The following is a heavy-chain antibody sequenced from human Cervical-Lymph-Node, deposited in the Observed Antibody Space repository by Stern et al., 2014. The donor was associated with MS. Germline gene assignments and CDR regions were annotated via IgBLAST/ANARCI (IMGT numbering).Heavy chain of an antibody. V-gene: IGHV5-51*03. J-gene: IGHJ4*02. CDR2: IFPRDSNT. CDR1: GYLFDDYW. CDR3: ARSPATPSGYDRFDY. Sequence: EVQLEESGAEVKKPGESLKISCEASGYLFDDYWIGWVRQMSGRGLELVAIIFPRDSNTRYSPSVQGPVTISADKSIRTAYLQWSSLKASAPAIFYCARSPATPSGYDRFDYWGQGALVTVSS. D-gene: IGHD5-12*01.